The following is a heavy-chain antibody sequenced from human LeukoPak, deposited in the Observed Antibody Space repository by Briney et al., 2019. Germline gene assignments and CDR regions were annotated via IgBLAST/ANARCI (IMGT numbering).Heavy chain of an antibody. J-gene: IGHJ4*02. D-gene: IGHD3-22*01. CDR2: ISGSGGST. Sequence: GGSLRLSCAASGFTFSSYAMSWVRQAPGKGLEWVSAISGSGGSTYYADSVKGRFAISRDNSKNTLYLQMNSLRAEDTAVYYCAKEPMIVVVTQGRHFDYWGQGTLVTVSS. CDR1: GFTFSSYA. CDR3: AKEPMIVVVTQGRHFDY. V-gene: IGHV3-23*01.